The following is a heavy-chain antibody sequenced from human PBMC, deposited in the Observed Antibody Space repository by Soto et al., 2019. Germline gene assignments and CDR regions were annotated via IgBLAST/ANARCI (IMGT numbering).Heavy chain of an antibody. V-gene: IGHV4-59*01. D-gene: IGHD6-13*01. CDR3: ARERQQLGNWFDP. Sequence: SETLSLTCTVSGGSISSYYWSWIRQPPGKGLEWIGYIYYSGSTNYNPSLKSRVTISVDTSKNQFSLKLSSVTAADTAVYYCARERQQLGNWFDPWGQGTLVTVS. CDR1: GGSISSYY. J-gene: IGHJ5*02. CDR2: IYYSGST.